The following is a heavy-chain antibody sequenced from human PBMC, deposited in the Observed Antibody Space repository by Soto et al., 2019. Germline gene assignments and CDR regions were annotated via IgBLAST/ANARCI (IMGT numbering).Heavy chain of an antibody. D-gene: IGHD4-17*01. CDR2: IYYKGNT. V-gene: IGHV4-30-4*01. J-gene: IGHJ4*02. CDR3: ARLYGDTVYFDY. CDR1: GGSISSGDYY. Sequence: QVQLQESGPGLVKPSQTLSLTCPVSGGSISSGDYYWSWIRQPPGKGLEWIGYIYYKGNTYYNPSRKSRVTMSVDTSKNQFSLKLSSVTAADTAVYYCARLYGDTVYFDYWGQGTLVTVSS.